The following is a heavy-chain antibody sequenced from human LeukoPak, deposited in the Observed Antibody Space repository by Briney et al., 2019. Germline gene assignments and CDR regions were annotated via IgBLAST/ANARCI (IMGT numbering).Heavy chain of an antibody. J-gene: IGHJ5*02. Sequence: SETLSLTCTVSGYSISSGHYWGWIRQPPGKGLEWIGSMYHSGSTYYNPPLKSQVSISEDTSKNQFSLKLRSVTAADTAVYYCARGPRFGELLWHWFDPWGQGNLVTVSS. CDR1: GYSISSGHY. CDR2: MYHSGST. D-gene: IGHD3-10*01. V-gene: IGHV4-38-2*02. CDR3: ARGPRFGELLWHWFDP.